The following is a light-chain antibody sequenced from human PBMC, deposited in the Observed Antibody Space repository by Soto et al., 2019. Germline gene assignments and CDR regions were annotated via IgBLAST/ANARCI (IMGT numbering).Light chain of an antibody. Sequence: AIRMTQSPSSFSASTGDRVTITCRASQGISSYLAWYQQKPGKAPKLLIYAASTLQSGVPSRFSGSGSGTDVTLTIGSLQSEDFATYYCQQYYSYPHTFGQGTKVEIK. J-gene: IGKJ1*01. CDR1: QGISSY. CDR2: AAS. CDR3: QQYYSYPHT. V-gene: IGKV1-8*01.